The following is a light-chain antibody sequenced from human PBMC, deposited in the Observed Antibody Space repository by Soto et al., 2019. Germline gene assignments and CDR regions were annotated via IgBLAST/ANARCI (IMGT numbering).Light chain of an antibody. CDR1: SSNIGAHYD. Sequence: QSVLTQPPSVSGAPGQRVTISCTGSSSNIGAHYDVHWYQQLPGTAPKLLIYGNSNRPSGVPDRFSGSKSGTSASLAITGLYAEDEADYYCQSYDNSLSVYVFGTGTKLTVL. J-gene: IGLJ1*01. V-gene: IGLV1-40*01. CDR2: GNS. CDR3: QSYDNSLSVYV.